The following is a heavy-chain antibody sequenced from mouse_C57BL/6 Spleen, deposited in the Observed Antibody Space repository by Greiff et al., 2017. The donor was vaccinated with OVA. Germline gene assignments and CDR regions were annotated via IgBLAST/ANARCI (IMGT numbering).Heavy chain of an antibody. J-gene: IGHJ4*01. CDR2: INPSSGYT. CDR1: GYTFTNYW. Sequence: QVQLQQSGAELAKPGASVKLSCKASGYTFTNYWMHWVKQRPGQGLEWIGYINPSSGYTNYNQKFTDKATLTADKSSSTAYMQLSSLTSEDSAVYDCASGYSNYAMDDWGQGTSVTVAS. D-gene: IGHD2-5*01. V-gene: IGHV1-7*01. CDR3: ASGYSNYAMDD.